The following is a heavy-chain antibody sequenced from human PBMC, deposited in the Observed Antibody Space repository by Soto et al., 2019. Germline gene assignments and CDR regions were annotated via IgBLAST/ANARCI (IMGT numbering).Heavy chain of an antibody. CDR3: ARDKADYDILTGYYSWFDP. CDR1: GFTFSSYA. Sequence: GGSLRLSCAASGFTFSSYAMHWVRQAPGKGLEWVAVISYDGSNKYYADSVKGRFTISRDNSKNTPYLQMNSLRAEDTAVYYCARDKADYDILTGYYSWFDPWGQGTLVTVSS. CDR2: ISYDGSNK. J-gene: IGHJ5*02. D-gene: IGHD3-9*01. V-gene: IGHV3-30-3*01.